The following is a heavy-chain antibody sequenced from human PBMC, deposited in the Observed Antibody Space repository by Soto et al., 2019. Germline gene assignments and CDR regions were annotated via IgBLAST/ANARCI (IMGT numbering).Heavy chain of an antibody. CDR2: IYSGGST. V-gene: IGHV3-53*01. CDR3: ARGGGRIDYYGMNV. Sequence: GGSLRLSCAASGFTVSSNYMSWVRQAPGQGLGWVSVIYSGGSTYYADSLKGRFTISRDNSKNTLYLQMNSLSAEDTAVYYCARGGGRIDYYGMNVWGKRTTVTVCS. D-gene: IGHD1-26*01. J-gene: IGHJ6*04. CDR1: GFTVSSNY.